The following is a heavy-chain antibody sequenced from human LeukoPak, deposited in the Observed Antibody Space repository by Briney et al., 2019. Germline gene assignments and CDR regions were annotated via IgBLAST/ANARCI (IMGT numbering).Heavy chain of an antibody. V-gene: IGHV3-23*01. Sequence: GGSLRLSCAASGLTFSTYAMSWVRQAPGKGLEWVSAVSGSGGSTYYADSVKGRFTISRDNSKNTLYLQMNSLRAEDTAVYYCAKVLPYYDFWSGYPMYYFDYWGQGTLVTVSS. CDR3: AKVLPYYDFWSGYPMYYFDY. CDR2: VSGSGGST. J-gene: IGHJ4*02. D-gene: IGHD3-3*01. CDR1: GLTFSTYA.